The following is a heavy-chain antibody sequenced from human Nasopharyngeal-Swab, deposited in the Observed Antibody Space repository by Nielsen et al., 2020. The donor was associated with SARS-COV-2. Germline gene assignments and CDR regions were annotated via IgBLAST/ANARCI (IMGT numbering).Heavy chain of an antibody. Sequence: SETLSLTCTVSGGSISSGGYYWSWIRQHPGKGLEWIGYIYYSGSTYYNPPLKSRVTISVDTSKNQFSLKLSSVTAADTAVYYCAREVVVVAANWFDPWGQGTLVTVSS. V-gene: IGHV4-31*03. J-gene: IGHJ5*02. CDR2: IYYSGST. CDR1: GGSISSGGYY. CDR3: AREVVVVAANWFDP. D-gene: IGHD2-15*01.